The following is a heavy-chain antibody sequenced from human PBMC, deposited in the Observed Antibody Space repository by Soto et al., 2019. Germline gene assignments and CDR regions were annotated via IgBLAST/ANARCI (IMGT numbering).Heavy chain of an antibody. Sequence: ASVKVSCKASGYTFSDFDINWLRQAAGQGPEWMGWMNAKSGDTFSAQRLQGKFNMTWDTSLSTAYMEVGSLTSDDAAIYYCARGNPFNYAGFDVLGQGTTVTVSS. V-gene: IGHV1-8*01. D-gene: IGHD3-16*01. CDR3: ARGNPFNYAGFDV. CDR2: MNAKSGDT. J-gene: IGHJ6*02. CDR1: GYTFSDFD.